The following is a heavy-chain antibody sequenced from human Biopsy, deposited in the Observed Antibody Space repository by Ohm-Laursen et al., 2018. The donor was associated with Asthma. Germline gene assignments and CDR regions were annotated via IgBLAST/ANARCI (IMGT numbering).Heavy chain of an antibody. V-gene: IGHV3-30*03. J-gene: IGHJ6*02. D-gene: IGHD3-3*01. CDR2: ISYDGSTK. CDR3: ARMITIFGVVSRGMDV. Sequence: SLRLSCTASGFSFSEFVMHWVRQAPGKGLEWVAVISYDGSTKYYADSMKGRFTISRDNAKNSLYLQMNSLRDEDTAVYYCARMITIFGVVSRGMDVWGQGTTVTVSS. CDR1: GFSFSEFV.